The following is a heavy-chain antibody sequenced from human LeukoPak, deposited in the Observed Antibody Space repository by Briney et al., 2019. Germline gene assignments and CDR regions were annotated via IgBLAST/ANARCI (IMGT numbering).Heavy chain of an antibody. CDR1: RLSFSNFG. V-gene: IGHV3-48*04. Sequence: GGSLRLSCAASRLSFSNFGMDWVRQAPGKGLEWISHISGNSDTIYYADSVKGRFTISRDNTEDSLHLQMNSLRPEDTAAYYCARGVGYMVRGQYYWDVWGKGTTVTVSS. CDR2: ISGNSDTI. CDR3: ARGVGYMVRGQYYWDV. D-gene: IGHD3-10*01. J-gene: IGHJ6*03.